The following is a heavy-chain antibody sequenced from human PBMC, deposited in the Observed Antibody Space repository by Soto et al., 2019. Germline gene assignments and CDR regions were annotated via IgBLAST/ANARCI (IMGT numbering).Heavy chain of an antibody. CDR3: ARDVGSSSDWFDP. CDR2: ISGYNGNT. Sequence: QAQLVQSGAELKKPGSSVKVSCKTSGFRFMEHHFRWMRQVPGQPLQWLGSISGYNGNTNYAQVVQGRVSMTMDTSTNTVFMEMRSLNSDDTAIYYCARDVGSSSDWFDPWGQGTLVTVS. V-gene: IGHV1-18*01. D-gene: IGHD3-10*01. CDR1: GFRFMEHH. J-gene: IGHJ5*02.